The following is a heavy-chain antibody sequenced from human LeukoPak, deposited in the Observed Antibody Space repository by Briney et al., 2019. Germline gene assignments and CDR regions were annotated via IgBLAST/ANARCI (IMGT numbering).Heavy chain of an antibody. CDR2: ISGYNGNT. Sequence: ASVRFSCKASGYSFSYFGINWVRQAPGQGLEWMGWISGYNGNTNYAQKSEGRLTLTTDTATSTVYMELRNLRSDDTAVYYCARGLDAAAGLANFDYWGQGTLVTVSS. D-gene: IGHD6-25*01. CDR3: ARGLDAAAGLANFDY. V-gene: IGHV1-18*01. J-gene: IGHJ4*02. CDR1: GYSFSYFG.